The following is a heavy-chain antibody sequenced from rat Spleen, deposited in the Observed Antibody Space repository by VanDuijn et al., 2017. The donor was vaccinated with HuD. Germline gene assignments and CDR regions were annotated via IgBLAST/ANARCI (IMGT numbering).Heavy chain of an antibody. D-gene: IGHD1-2*01. J-gene: IGHJ3*01. CDR3: ARDYSNYIGPLYNWFAY. Sequence: EVQLVESGGGLVHPGRSMNISCSVLGFTFSKYYMAWVRQAPTKGLEWVASISTGGGNTYYRDSVKGRFTISRDNAKSTLYLQMDSLRSEDTATYYCARDYSNYIGPLYNWFAYWGQGTLVTVSS. CDR1: GFTFSKYY. V-gene: IGHV5-25*01. CDR2: ISTGGGNT.